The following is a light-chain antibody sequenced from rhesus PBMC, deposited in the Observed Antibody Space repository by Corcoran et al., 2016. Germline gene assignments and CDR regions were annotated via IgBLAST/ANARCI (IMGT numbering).Light chain of an antibody. CDR2: KAS. V-gene: IGKV1-74*01. CDR3: QHNYSTPFT. CDR1: ENVNNY. J-gene: IGKJ3*01. Sequence: DIQMTQSPSSLSASVGDRVTITCRTSENVNNYLNWYQQKPGKAPKLLIYKASTLQSGVPSRFSGSGSGTDYTFTISSLQSEDVATYYCQHNYSTPFTFGPGTKLDIK.